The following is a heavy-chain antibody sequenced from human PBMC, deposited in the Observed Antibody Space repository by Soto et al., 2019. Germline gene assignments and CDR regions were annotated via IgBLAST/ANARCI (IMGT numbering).Heavy chain of an antibody. CDR1: GFTFSSYS. Sequence: EVQLVESGGGLVQPGGSLRLSCAASGFTFSSYSMNWVRQAPGKGLEWVSYISSSSSTIYYADSVKGRFTISRDNAKNSMYLQMNSLRAEDTAVYYCERDLRYSQHNWFDPWGQGTLVTVSS. J-gene: IGHJ5*02. CDR3: ERDLRYSQHNWFDP. V-gene: IGHV3-48*01. D-gene: IGHD5-18*01. CDR2: ISSSSSTI.